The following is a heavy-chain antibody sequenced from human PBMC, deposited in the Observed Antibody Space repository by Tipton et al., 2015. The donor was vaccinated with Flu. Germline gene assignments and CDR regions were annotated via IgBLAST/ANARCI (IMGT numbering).Heavy chain of an antibody. CDR1: GFTFSSYS. J-gene: IGHJ4*02. D-gene: IGHD1-14*01. CDR2: INYGATDI. CDR3: ARDLKADHPVPYF. Sequence: VQLVQSGGGLIQRGGSLRLSCVVSGFTFSSYSMNWVRQAPGKGLEWVSSINYGATDIKYADSVKGRFTISRDNAKKSLYLQMNGLRAEDTAMYYCARDLKADHPVPYFWGQGTLVTVSS. V-gene: IGHV3-21*01.